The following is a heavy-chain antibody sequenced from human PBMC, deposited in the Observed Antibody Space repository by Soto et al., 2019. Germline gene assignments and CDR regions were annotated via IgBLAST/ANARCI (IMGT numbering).Heavy chain of an antibody. CDR2: IYHSGST. V-gene: IGHV4-4*02. Sequence: SETLSLTCAVSSGSISSSNWWSWVRQPPGKGLEWIGEIYHSGSTNYNPSLKSRVTISVDKSKNQFSLKLSSVTAADTAVYYCAHLGWEVPAAKDYYYMDVWGKGTTVTVSS. J-gene: IGHJ6*03. CDR1: SGSISSSNW. CDR3: AHLGWEVPAAKDYYYMDV. D-gene: IGHD2-2*01.